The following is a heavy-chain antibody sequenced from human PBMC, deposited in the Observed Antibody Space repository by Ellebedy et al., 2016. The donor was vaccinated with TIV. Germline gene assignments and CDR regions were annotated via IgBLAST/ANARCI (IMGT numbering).Heavy chain of an antibody. V-gene: IGHV1-69*13. D-gene: IGHD1-26*01. Sequence: AASVKVSCKVSGGTFRNYAISWVRQARGQGLEWMGGIIPSSGPPNYAQRLQGRVTITADDSTSTAYMELSSLRSDDTAMYYCARDLSITGRYVCAFWGQGTLVTVSS. J-gene: IGHJ4*02. CDR2: IIPSSGPP. CDR1: GGTFRNYA. CDR3: ARDLSITGRYVCAF.